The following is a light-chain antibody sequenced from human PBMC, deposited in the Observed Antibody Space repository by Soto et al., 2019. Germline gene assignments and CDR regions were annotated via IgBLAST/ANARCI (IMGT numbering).Light chain of an antibody. V-gene: IGKV3-15*01. CDR1: QSIGSS. CDR3: QQYNDWPYS. J-gene: IGKJ2*03. CDR2: GAA. Sequence: EIVITQSPATLSVSPGERATLSCRTSQSIGSSLAWYQQRVGQAPRLLIYGAATRAAGVPARFSGSGSVTEFTLIITSLQSEDFAVYYCQQYNDWPYSFGQGTKVDIK.